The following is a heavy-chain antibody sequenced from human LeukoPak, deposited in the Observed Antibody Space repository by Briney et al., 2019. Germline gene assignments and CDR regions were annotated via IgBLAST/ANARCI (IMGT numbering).Heavy chain of an antibody. J-gene: IGHJ3*02. V-gene: IGHV3-30*18. CDR1: GFTSSSYG. CDR2: ISYDGSNK. Sequence: GGSLRLSCAASGFTSSSYGMHWVRQAPGKGLEWVAVISYDGSNKYYADSVKGRFTISRDNSKNTLYLQMNSLRAEDTAVYYCAKVGCSGGSCYSSDAFDIWGQGTMVTVSS. D-gene: IGHD2-15*01. CDR3: AKVGCSGGSCYSSDAFDI.